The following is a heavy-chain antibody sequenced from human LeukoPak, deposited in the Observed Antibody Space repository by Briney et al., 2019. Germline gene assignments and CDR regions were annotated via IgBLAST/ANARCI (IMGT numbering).Heavy chain of an antibody. J-gene: IGHJ4*02. CDR1: GGSISGYY. D-gene: IGHD2-2*01. CDR3: ARLSKDTVVLPAAMAHYFDY. Sequence: PSETLSLTCTVSGGSISGYYWSWIRQPPGKGLQFIGYIHYTGSTNYNPSLESRVTLSVDTSKNQFSLKLRSVTAADTAVYYCARLSKDTVVLPAAMAHYFDYWGQGTPVTVSS. CDR2: IHYTGST. V-gene: IGHV4-59*08.